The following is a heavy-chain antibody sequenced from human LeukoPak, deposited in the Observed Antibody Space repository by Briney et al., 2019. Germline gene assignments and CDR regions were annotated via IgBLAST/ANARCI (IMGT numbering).Heavy chain of an antibody. CDR1: GFTFSSYA. CDR2: ISGGGGST. J-gene: IGHJ4*02. D-gene: IGHD2-2*01. V-gene: IGHV3-23*01. CDR3: AKGYCSTSRCYLNPFDY. Sequence: GGSLRLPCAASGFTFSSYAMSSVRQAPGKGLEWVSGISGGGGSTYYADSVKGRFTISRDNSKNTLHLQMNSLRAEDTAVFYCAKGYCSTSRCYLNPFDYWGQGTLVAVSS.